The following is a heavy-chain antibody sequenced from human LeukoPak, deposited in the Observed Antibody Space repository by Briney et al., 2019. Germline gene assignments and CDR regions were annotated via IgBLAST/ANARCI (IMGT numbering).Heavy chain of an antibody. J-gene: IGHJ4*02. CDR1: GFTFSSYA. CDR3: ARAPKLDSSGYLGFDY. Sequence: GGSLRLSCAASGFTFSSYAMHWVRQAPGKGLEWVAVISYDGSNKYYADSVKDRFTISRDNSKNTLYLQMNSLRAEDTAVYYCARAPKLDSSGYLGFDYWGQGTLVTVSS. D-gene: IGHD3-22*01. CDR2: ISYDGSNK. V-gene: IGHV3-30*04.